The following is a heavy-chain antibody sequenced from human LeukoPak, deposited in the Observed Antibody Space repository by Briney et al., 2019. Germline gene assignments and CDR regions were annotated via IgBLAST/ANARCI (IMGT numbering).Heavy chain of an antibody. CDR1: GGSISRGDSY. CDR3: ARDRGAATGLFDY. V-gene: IGHV4-30-4*01. Sequence: SETLSLTCTVSGGSISRGDSYWSWIRQPPGKGLEWIGHIYYSGSTYYNPSLRSRVAISLDTSENQFSLKLSSVTATDTAVYYCARDRGAATGLFDYWGQGTLVTVSS. D-gene: IGHD6-13*01. J-gene: IGHJ4*02. CDR2: IYYSGST.